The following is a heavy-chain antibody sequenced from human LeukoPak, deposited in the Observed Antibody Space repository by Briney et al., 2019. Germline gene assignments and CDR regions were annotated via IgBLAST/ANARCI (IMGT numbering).Heavy chain of an antibody. Sequence: SETLSLTCTVSGASISSYYWSWIRQSPGKGLEWIGYLYYSGSTNYNPSLKSRVTISGDTSRRQFSLKLSSVTAADTAVYYCARAALVCSGGSCYLGYFDYWGQGTLVTVSS. CDR1: GASISSYY. J-gene: IGHJ4*02. D-gene: IGHD2-15*01. CDR2: LYYSGST. V-gene: IGHV4-59*08. CDR3: ARAALVCSGGSCYLGYFDY.